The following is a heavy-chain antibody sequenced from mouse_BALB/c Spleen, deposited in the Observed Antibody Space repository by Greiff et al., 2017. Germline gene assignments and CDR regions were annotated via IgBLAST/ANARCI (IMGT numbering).Heavy chain of an antibody. CDR1: GDSITSGY. CDR2: ISYSGST. CDR3: AGFPPYYYGSSYAMDY. Sequence: DVKLVESGPSLVKPSQTLSLTCSVTGDSITSGYWNWIRKFPGNKLEYMGYISYSGSTYYNPSLKSRISITRDTSKNQYYLQLNSVTTEDTATYYCAGFPPYYYGSSYAMDYWGQGTSVTVSS. D-gene: IGHD1-1*01. V-gene: IGHV3-8*02. J-gene: IGHJ4*01.